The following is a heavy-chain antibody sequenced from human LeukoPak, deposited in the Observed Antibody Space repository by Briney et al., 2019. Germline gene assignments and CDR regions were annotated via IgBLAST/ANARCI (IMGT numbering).Heavy chain of an antibody. CDR2: IYYSGST. D-gene: IGHD3-9*01. J-gene: IGHJ4*02. CDR1: GGPISSYY. V-gene: IGHV4-59*01. Sequence: PSETLSLTCTVSGGPISSYYWSWIRQPPGKGLEWIGYIYYSGSTNYNPSLKSRVTISVDTSKNQFSLKLSSVTAADMAVYYCARGGYDILTGYAFDYWGQGTLVTVSS. CDR3: ARGGYDILTGYAFDY.